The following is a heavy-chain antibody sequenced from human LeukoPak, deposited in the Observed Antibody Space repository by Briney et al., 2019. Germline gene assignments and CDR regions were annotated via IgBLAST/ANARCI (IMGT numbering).Heavy chain of an antibody. V-gene: IGHV5-51*01. D-gene: IGHD3-10*01. Sequence: GESLKISCKGSGYSFTSYWVGWVRQMPGKGLEWMGIIYPGDSDTRYSPSFQGQVTISADKSISTAYLQWSSLKASDTAMYYCARRYYGSGSYYNWFDPWGQGTLVTVSS. CDR3: ARRYYGSGSYYNWFDP. CDR1: GYSFTSYW. CDR2: IYPGDSDT. J-gene: IGHJ5*02.